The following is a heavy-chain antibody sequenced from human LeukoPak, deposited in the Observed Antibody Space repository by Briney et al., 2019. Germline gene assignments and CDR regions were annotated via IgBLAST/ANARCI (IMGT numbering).Heavy chain of an antibody. CDR1: GYTFTGYY. J-gene: IGHJ4*02. CDR3: ARESSSWSRDY. D-gene: IGHD6-13*01. CDR2: INPNSGGT. V-gene: IGHV1-2*02. Sequence: ASVNVSCKASGYTFTGYYMHWVRQAPGQGLEWMGWINPNSGGTNYAQKFQGRVTMTRDTSISTAYMVLSRLRSDDTAVYYCARESSSWSRDYWGQGTLVTVSS.